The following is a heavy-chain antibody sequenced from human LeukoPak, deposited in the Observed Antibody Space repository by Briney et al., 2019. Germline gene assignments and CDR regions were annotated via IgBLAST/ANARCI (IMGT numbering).Heavy chain of an antibody. CDR2: ISGSAVIT. V-gene: IGHV3-23*01. CDR3: AKVYYDSSGYYPLDAFDI. D-gene: IGHD3-22*01. CDR1: GFTFDTYA. Sequence: GGSLRLSCAASGFTFDTYAMTWVRQAPGKGLEWVSAISGSAVITFYADSVKGRFTISRDNSKNTLYLQMNSLRAEDTAVYYCAKVYYDSSGYYPLDAFDIWGQGTMVTVSS. J-gene: IGHJ3*02.